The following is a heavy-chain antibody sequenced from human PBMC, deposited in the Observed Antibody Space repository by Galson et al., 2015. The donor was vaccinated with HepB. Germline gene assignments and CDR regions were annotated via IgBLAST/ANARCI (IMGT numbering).Heavy chain of an antibody. D-gene: IGHD3-10*01. J-gene: IGHJ6*03. CDR2: IYPGDSDT. V-gene: IGHV5-51*01. Sequence: QSGAEVKKPGESLKISCEGSGYTFTTYWIGWVRQMPGKGLEWMGNIYPGDSDTNYSPSFQGQVTISADKSITTAYPQRSSLKVSDTATYYCVRHSAVSHYYYMDVWGKGTTVTVSS. CDR1: GYTFTTYW. CDR3: VRHSAVSHYYYMDV.